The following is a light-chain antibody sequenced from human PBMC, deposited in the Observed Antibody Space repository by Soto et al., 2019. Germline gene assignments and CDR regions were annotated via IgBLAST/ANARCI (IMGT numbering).Light chain of an antibody. CDR1: EVISSA. J-gene: IGKJ3*01. V-gene: IGKV1-13*02. CDR2: DAS. CDR3: QHFSSYPFT. Sequence: AIQLTQSPSSLSASVGDRVTITCRASEVISSALAWYQQKPGRSPNLLISDASYLEGGVPSRFSGSGSGTDFTLTISSLQPEDFATYYCQHFSSYPFTFGPGTTVDVK.